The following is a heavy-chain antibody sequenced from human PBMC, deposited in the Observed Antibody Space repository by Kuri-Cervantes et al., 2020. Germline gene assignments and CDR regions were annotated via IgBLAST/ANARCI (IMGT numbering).Heavy chain of an antibody. CDR3: ARGYYIWVSYRHIPLDS. CDR1: GFIFSSYA. J-gene: IGHJ4*02. D-gene: IGHD3-16*02. V-gene: IGHV3-30*02. Sequence: GGSLRLSCAASGFIFSSYAMHWVRQAPGKGLEWVAFIRYDGSNKYYADSVQGRFTISRDNSKNTLYLQMNSLRAEDTAVYYCARGYYIWVSYRHIPLDSWGQGTLVTVSS. CDR2: IRYDGSNK.